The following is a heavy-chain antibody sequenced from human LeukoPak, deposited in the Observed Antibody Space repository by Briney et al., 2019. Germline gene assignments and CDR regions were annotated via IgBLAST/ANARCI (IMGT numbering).Heavy chain of an antibody. CDR3: ARTRYSSGWLWGIDWFDP. V-gene: IGHV4-59*08. CDR2: IYYSGST. CDR1: GGSISSYY. J-gene: IGHJ5*02. Sequence: SETLSLTCTVSGGSISSYYWSWIRQPPGKGLEWIGYIYYSGSTNYNPSLKSRVTISVDTSKNQFSLKLSSVTAADTAVYYCARTRYSSGWLWGIDWFDPWGQGTLVTVSS. D-gene: IGHD6-19*01.